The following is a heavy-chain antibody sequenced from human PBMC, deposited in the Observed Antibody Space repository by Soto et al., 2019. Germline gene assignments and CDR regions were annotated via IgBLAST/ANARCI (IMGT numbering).Heavy chain of an antibody. CDR1: GYIFTGYY. D-gene: IGHD1-26*01. CDR3: ARWDGLGGSNWFDP. V-gene: IGHV1-2*02. Sequence: QVQLVQSGAEVKKPGASVKVSCKASGYIFTGYYIHWVRQAPGQGLEWMGWVNPESGGTKYAQMFQGRVTMTGDTSINTAYMELSRLTSDDTAVYYCARWDGLGGSNWFDPWGQGTLGTVAS. CDR2: VNPESGGT. J-gene: IGHJ5*02.